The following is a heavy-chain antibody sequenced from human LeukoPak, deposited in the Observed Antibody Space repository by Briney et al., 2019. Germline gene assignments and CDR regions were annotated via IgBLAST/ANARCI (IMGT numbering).Heavy chain of an antibody. V-gene: IGHV3-30*02. D-gene: IGHD3-3*01. CDR1: GFTFSSCP. Sequence: PGGSLRLSCAASGFTFSSCPMHWVRQAPGKGLEWVAYIYYDGHNKYYAESVKGRFTISRDNSKNTLYLQMNSLTTEDTAVYYCAKVHRLKIRFLEWLLYGYFDYWGQGTLVTVSS. J-gene: IGHJ4*02. CDR3: AKVHRLKIRFLEWLLYGYFDY. CDR2: IYYDGHNK.